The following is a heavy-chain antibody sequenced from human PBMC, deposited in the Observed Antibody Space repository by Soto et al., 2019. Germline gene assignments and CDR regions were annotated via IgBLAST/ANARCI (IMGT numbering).Heavy chain of an antibody. V-gene: IGHV4-39*01. D-gene: IGHD3-10*01. CDR2: IYYSGST. CDR1: CGSISSSSYY. J-gene: IGHJ4*02. Sequence: SETLSLTCTVSCGSISSSSYYWGWIRQPPGKGLEWIGSIYYSGSTYYNPSLKSRVTISVDTSKNQFSLKLSSVTAADTAVYYCASRSDGGSGSYDYWGQGTLVTVSS. CDR3: ASRSDGGSGSYDY.